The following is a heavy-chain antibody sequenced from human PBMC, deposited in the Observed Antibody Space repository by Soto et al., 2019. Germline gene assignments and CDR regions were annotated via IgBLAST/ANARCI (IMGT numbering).Heavy chain of an antibody. CDR2: IIPIFGTA. Sequence: QVQLVQSGAEVKKPGSSVKVSCKASGGTFSSYAISWVRQAPGQGLEWMGGIIPIFGTANYAQKFQGRVTIPRDESTSTACMELSSLRTDDTAVYYCASPTKPLYYYDGMDVWGQGTTVTVSS. V-gene: IGHV1-69*05. CDR1: GGTFSSYA. J-gene: IGHJ6*02. D-gene: IGHD1-1*01. CDR3: ASPTKPLYYYDGMDV.